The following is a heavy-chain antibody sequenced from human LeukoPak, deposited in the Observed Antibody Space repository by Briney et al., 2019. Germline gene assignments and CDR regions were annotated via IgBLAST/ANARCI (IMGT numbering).Heavy chain of an antibody. V-gene: IGHV4-59*02. CDR3: ARGYALVTASFDF. Sequence: SETLSLTCTVSGGSVSPYYWSWIRQFPGKGLEWIGYVYHSGNTDYNPSLKSRLTMSIDTSKNQFSLKLNSVTAADTAVYFCARGYALVTASFDFWGQGTLVTVSS. D-gene: IGHD2-21*02. J-gene: IGHJ4*02. CDR1: GGSVSPYY. CDR2: VYHSGNT.